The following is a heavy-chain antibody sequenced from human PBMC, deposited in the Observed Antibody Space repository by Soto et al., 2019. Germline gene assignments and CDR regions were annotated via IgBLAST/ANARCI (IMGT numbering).Heavy chain of an antibody. CDR1: GYSFTTYW. CDR2: IYPDDSDT. V-gene: IGHV5-51*01. CDR3: ARHWPQQPLDP. D-gene: IGHD6-13*01. J-gene: IGHJ5*02. Sequence: GESLKISCKGAGYSFTTYWIVWVRQMPGKGLEWMGIIYPDDSDTRYNPSFQGHVTISADESINTAYLQWSSLEASDTAMYYCARHWPQQPLDPWGQGTLVTVSS.